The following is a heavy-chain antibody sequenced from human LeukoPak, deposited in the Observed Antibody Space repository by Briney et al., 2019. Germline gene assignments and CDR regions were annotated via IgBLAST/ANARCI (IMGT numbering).Heavy chain of an antibody. J-gene: IGHJ4*02. Sequence: SETLSLTCTVSGGSISSSSYYWGWIRQPPGKGLEWIGSIYYSGSTYYNPSLKSRVTISVDTSKNQFSLKLSSVTAADTAVYYCAHMVRGYFDYWGQGTLVTVSS. V-gene: IGHV4-39*07. CDR3: AHMVRGYFDY. D-gene: IGHD3-10*01. CDR2: IYYSGST. CDR1: GGSISSSSYY.